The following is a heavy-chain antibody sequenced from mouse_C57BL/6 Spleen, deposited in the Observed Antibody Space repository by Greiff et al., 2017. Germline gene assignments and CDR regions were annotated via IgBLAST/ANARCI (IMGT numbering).Heavy chain of an antibody. D-gene: IGHD2-1*01. CDR3: ARVDGNYDPPMGY. V-gene: IGHV1-52*01. J-gene: IGHJ4*01. CDR1: GYTFTSYW. Sequence: QVQLKQPGAELVRPGSSVKLSCKASGYTFTSYWMHWVKQRPIQGLEWIGNIDPSDSETHYNQKFKDKATLTVDKSSSTAYMQLSSLTSEDSAVYYCARVDGNYDPPMGYWGQGTSVTVSS. CDR2: IDPSDSET.